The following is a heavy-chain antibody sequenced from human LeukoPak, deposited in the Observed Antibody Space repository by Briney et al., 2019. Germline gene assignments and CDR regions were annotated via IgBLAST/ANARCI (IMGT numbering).Heavy chain of an antibody. J-gene: IGHJ4*02. Sequence: ASVNVSCKASGFTFTSSTIQWVRQARGQRLEWIGWIVVGSGNTNYAQKFQERVIITRDMSTTTVYMELSSLRSEDTAVYYCAGTPWFGELTLDYWGQGTLVTVSS. CDR2: IVVGSGNT. V-gene: IGHV1-58*02. CDR1: GFTFTSST. CDR3: AGTPWFGELTLDY. D-gene: IGHD3-10*01.